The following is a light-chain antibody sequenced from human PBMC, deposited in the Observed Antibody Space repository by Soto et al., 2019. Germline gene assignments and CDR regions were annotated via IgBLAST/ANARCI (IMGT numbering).Light chain of an antibody. J-gene: IGKJ2*01. CDR1: QSITNC. Sequence: DIQMTQSPSTLSASVGDRVTITCRASQSITNCLAWYQQKPGQAPKLLIFDASSLRSGVAPRFSGSGSGTEFPLTISSLQPEDFATYYCQQHNPYSPYAFGQGTKLEIK. CDR3: QQHNPYSPYA. V-gene: IGKV1-5*03. CDR2: DAS.